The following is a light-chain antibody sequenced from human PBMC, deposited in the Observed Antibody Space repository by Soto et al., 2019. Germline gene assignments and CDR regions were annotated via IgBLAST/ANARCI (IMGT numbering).Light chain of an antibody. CDR3: QQYGDSPWT. J-gene: IGKJ1*01. CDR2: GAS. CDR1: QSLSSY. Sequence: EIVLTQSPATLPLSPGERATLSCRASQSLSSYLAWYQQKPGQAPRLLIYGASSRAAGIPDRFSGSGSGTDFTLTISRLEPEDFAVYYCQQYGDSPWTFGQGTKVDIK. V-gene: IGKV3-20*01.